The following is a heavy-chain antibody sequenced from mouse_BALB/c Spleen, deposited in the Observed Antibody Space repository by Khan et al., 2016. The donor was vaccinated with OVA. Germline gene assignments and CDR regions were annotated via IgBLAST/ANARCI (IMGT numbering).Heavy chain of an antibody. CDR2: ISSDSNTI. D-gene: IGHD2-3*01. J-gene: IGHJ2*01. V-gene: IGHV5-17*02. Sequence: EVELVESGGGLVQTGGSRKLSCAASGFTFSGFGMHWVRQAPEKGLGWVAYISSDSNTIYYADTVKGRFTISRDNPKNTLFLQMTSLRSEDTAMYYCARTGYYYFDYWGQGTTLTVSS. CDR1: GFTFSGFG. CDR3: ARTGYYYFDY.